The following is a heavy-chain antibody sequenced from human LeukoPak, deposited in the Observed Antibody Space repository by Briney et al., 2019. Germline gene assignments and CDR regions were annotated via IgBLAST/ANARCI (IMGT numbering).Heavy chain of an antibody. V-gene: IGHV3-23*01. CDR1: GFSFRSYA. J-gene: IGHJ4*02. CDR2: ISGSRGST. CDR3: AKEHFESFSGDFDY. Sequence: PGGSLRLSCAASGFSFRSYAMSWVRQAPGKGLEWVSGISGSRGSTYYADSVKGRFTISRDNSKNTLFLQMNSLKAEDTAVYYCAKEHFESFSGDFDYWGQRTLVPVSS. D-gene: IGHD3-10*01.